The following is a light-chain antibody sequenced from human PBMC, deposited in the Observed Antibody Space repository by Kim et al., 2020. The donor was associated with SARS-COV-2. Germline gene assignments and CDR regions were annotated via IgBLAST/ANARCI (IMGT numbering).Light chain of an antibody. V-gene: IGKV3-15*01. J-gene: IGKJ4*01. CDR3: QQYDNWPPVT. CDR2: GAS. Sequence: SPEERVTLSCRASQSVSSNLAWYQQKPGQAPRLLIYGASTRATGIPARFSGSGSGTEFTLDISSLQSEDFAVYYCQQYDNWPPVTFGGGTKVEIK. CDR1: QSVSSN.